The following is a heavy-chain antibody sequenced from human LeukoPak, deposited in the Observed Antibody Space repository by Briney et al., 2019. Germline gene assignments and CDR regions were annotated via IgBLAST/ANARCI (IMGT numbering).Heavy chain of an antibody. CDR1: GYTFTGYY. V-gene: IGHV1-2*02. Sequence: ASVEVSCKASGYTFTGYYIHWVRQAPGQGLEWMGWINPNSGATNYARKFQGRVTLTRDTSISTTYMDLTTLTSDDTAVYYCAKERRSGDPAFDYWGQGTQVTVSS. J-gene: IGHJ4*02. D-gene: IGHD3-10*01. CDR3: AKERRSGDPAFDY. CDR2: INPNSGAT.